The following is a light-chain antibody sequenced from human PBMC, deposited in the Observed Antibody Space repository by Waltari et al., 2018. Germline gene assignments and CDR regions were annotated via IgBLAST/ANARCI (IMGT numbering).Light chain of an antibody. CDR1: QSVGRS. CDR2: GAS. CDR3: QMYVRLPVT. Sequence: ETVFTQSPGTLSLSPGEGATLSCRASQSVGRSLVWYQQKPGRAPRLLIYGASIRATGIPDRFTGSGSGTDFSLTISRLEPEDSAVYYCQMYVRLPVTFGQGTKVEI. V-gene: IGKV3-20*01. J-gene: IGKJ1*01.